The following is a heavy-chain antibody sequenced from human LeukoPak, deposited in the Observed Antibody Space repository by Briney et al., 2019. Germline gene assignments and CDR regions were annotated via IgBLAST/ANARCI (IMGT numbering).Heavy chain of an antibody. D-gene: IGHD1-1*01. J-gene: IGHJ6*03. CDR3: ATTLLRASTYMDV. CDR2: ISSSGSTV. Sequence: PGGSLRLSCAASGFTFSDYDMSWIRQAPGQGLEWASYISSSGSTVYYADSVKGRFTISRDNAKNSLYLQMNGLRAEDTAVYYCATTLLRASTYMDVWGKGTTVTVSS. CDR1: GFTFSDYD. V-gene: IGHV3-11*01.